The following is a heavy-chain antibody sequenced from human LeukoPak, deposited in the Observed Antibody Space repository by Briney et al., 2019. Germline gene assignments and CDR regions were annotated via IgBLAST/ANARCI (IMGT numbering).Heavy chain of an antibody. Sequence: GGSLRLSCAASGFTFSSYAMSWVRQAPGKGLEWVSTINGGGVNTHYADSVGGRFTISRDNAKNSLYLQMNSLRAEDTAVYYCARGVFWQQEHYGMDVWGQGTTVTVSS. CDR1: GFTFSSYA. CDR3: ARGVFWQQEHYGMDV. D-gene: IGHD3-9*01. CDR2: INGGGVNT. V-gene: IGHV3-23*01. J-gene: IGHJ6*02.